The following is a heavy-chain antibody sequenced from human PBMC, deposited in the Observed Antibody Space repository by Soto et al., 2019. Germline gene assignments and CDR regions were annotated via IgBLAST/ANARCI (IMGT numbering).Heavy chain of an antibody. CDR2: ISVYNGIT. CDR1: GYTFISYG. CDR3: ARAKDLEYSSSWGSFDY. J-gene: IGHJ4*02. D-gene: IGHD6-13*01. Sequence: QIQLVQSGAEVKKPGASVKVSCKASGYTFISYGITWVRQAPGQGLEWRGWISVYNGITNYAQNVQGRVTMTTDTSTSTAYLELRSLRSDDTAVYFCARAKDLEYSSSWGSFDYWGQGTLVTVSS. V-gene: IGHV1-18*04.